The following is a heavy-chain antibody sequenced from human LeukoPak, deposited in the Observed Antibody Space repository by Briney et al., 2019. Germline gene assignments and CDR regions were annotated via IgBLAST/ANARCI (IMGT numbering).Heavy chain of an antibody. CDR3: ARDEYCSSTSCYNAFDI. CDR1: GFTFSSYS. V-gene: IGHV3-21*01. Sequence: GGSLRLSCAASGFTFSSYSMNWVRQAPGKGLEWVSSISSSSSYIYYADSVKGRFTISRDNANNSLYLQMNSLRAEDTAVYYCARDEYCSSTSCYNAFDIWGQGTMVTGSS. J-gene: IGHJ3*02. CDR2: ISSSSSYI. D-gene: IGHD2-2*02.